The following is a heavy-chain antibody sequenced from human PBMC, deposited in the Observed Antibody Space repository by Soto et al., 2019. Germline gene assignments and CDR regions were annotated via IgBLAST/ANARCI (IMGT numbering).Heavy chain of an antibody. Sequence: EVQLVESGGGLVQPGGSLRLSCAASGFTFSNYWMTWVRQAPGKGLEWVANINQGGYGIYYGDSVKGRFTVSRDNAKNSLYLQMNSLRVEDTAVYYCARAGLLSTVRYYFDYWGQGTLVTVSS. CDR3: ARAGLLSTVRYYFDY. D-gene: IGHD3-10*01. V-gene: IGHV3-7*01. CDR2: INQGGYGI. J-gene: IGHJ4*02. CDR1: GFTFSNYW.